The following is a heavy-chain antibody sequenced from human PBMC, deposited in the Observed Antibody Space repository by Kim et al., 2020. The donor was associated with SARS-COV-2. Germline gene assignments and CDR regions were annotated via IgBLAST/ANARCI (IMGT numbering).Heavy chain of an antibody. J-gene: IGHJ3*01. CDR3: VKAHRSDSFDV. V-gene: IGHV3-23*01. Sequence: GGSLRLSCAASGLSFSSYAMNWVRQAPGKGLEWVSGISGSSSNIHYIDSVKGRFTISRDNSKNTLYLQMNNLTAEDTALYYCVKAHRSDSFDVWGQGTMVTVSS. CDR1: GLSFSSYA. CDR2: ISGSSSNI.